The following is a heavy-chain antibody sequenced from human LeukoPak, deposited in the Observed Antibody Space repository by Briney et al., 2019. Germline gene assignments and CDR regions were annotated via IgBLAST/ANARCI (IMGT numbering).Heavy chain of an antibody. J-gene: IGHJ4*02. D-gene: IGHD6-13*01. Sequence: GGSLRLSCAASGFTLSSYAKTWVRQAPGRGLEWVSSVDGGGGGTYYADSVKGRFTISRDNSKDTLYLQMNGLRAEDTAVYFCAKQSAGSAAWYSLHYDFWGQGTLVTVSS. CDR1: GFTLSSYA. CDR2: VDGGGGGT. V-gene: IGHV3-23*01. CDR3: AKQSAGSAAWYSLHYDF.